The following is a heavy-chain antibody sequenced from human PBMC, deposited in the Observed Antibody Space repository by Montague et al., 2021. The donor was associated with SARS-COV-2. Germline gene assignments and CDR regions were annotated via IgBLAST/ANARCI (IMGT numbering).Heavy chain of an antibody. CDR1: GGSITGFS. Sequence: SETLSLTCAVSGGSITGFSWSWVRQPAGKGLVWIGRVTTSGTTNYSPSLMSRVTMSVDTSKDQLSLNLNSVTAADTAIYYCARPPTRPLSLDSWGQGTLVTVSS. V-gene: IGHV4-59*10. D-gene: IGHD6-6*01. CDR3: ARPPTRPLSLDS. J-gene: IGHJ4*02. CDR2: VTTSGTT.